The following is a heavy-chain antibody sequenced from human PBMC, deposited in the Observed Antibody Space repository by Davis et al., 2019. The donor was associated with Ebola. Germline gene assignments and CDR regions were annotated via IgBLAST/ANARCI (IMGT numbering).Heavy chain of an antibody. CDR3: ARELRGEGWYGGMDV. V-gene: IGHV1-8*01. CDR2: MNADSGNT. J-gene: IGHJ6*02. CDR1: GYTFTSYD. D-gene: IGHD6-19*01. Sequence: ASVKVSCKASGYTFTSYDINWVRQATGRGLEWMGWMNADSGNTGYAQKFQGRVTITADESTSTAYMELSSLRSEDTAVYYCARELRGEGWYGGMDVWGQGTTVTVSS.